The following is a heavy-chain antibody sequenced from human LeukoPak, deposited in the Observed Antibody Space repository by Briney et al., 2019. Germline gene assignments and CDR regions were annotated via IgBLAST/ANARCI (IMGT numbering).Heavy chain of an antibody. J-gene: IGHJ3*02. Sequence: SETLSLTCTVSGGSISSYYWSWTRQPPGKGLEWIGYVYYSGSTNYNPSLKSRVTISVDTSKNQFSLKLSSVTAADTAVYYCARLATPATYYYDSSGTTDAFDIWGQGTMVTVSS. CDR3: ARLATPATYYYDSSGTTDAFDI. D-gene: IGHD3-22*01. CDR2: VYYSGST. CDR1: GGSISSYY. V-gene: IGHV4-59*08.